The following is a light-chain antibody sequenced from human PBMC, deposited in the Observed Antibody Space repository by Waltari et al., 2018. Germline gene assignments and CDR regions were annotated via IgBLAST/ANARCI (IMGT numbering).Light chain of an antibody. CDR2: DVS. J-gene: IGLJ2*01. Sequence: QSALTQPRSVSGSPGQSVTISCTGTSSDVGGYNYVSWYQQHPGKAPKLMIYDVSKRPSGVPDRFSGSKSGNTASLTISGLKAEDEADYYCCSYAGSYTVAFGGGTTLTVL. V-gene: IGLV2-11*01. CDR3: CSYAGSYTVA. CDR1: SSDVGGYNY.